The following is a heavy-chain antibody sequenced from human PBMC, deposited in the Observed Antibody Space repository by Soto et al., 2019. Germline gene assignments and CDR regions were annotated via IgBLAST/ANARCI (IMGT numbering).Heavy chain of an antibody. CDR3: AKVPDYSNPYFDY. CDR2: ISYDGSNK. J-gene: IGHJ4*02. CDR1: GFTFSSYG. D-gene: IGHD4-4*01. V-gene: IGHV3-30*18. Sequence: AGGSLRLSCAASGFTFSSYGMHWVRQAPGKGLEWVAVISYDGSNKYYADSVKGRFTISRDNSKNTLYLQMNSLRAENTAVYYCAKVPDYSNPYFDYWGQGTLVTVSS.